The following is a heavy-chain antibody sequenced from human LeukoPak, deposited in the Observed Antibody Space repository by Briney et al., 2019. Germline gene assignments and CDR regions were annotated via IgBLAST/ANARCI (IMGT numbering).Heavy chain of an antibody. J-gene: IGHJ4*02. CDR2: ISYDGSNK. CDR3: ARGAAGFDC. Sequence: GGSLRLSCAASGFTFSSYAMHWVRQAPGKGLEWVAVISYDGSNKYYADSVKGRSTISRDNSKNTLYLQMSSLRAEDTAVYYCARGAAGFDCWGQGTLVTVSS. CDR1: GFTFSSYA. V-gene: IGHV3-30*15.